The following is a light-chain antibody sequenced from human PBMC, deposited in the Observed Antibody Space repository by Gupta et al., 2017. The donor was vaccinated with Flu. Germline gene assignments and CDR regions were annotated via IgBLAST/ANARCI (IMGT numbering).Light chain of an antibody. Sequence: SPATLSLPPGERATLSCRASQSVNTYLAWYQQKPGQAPRLLIYDASNRATGIPARFSGSGSGTDFTLTISSLEPEDFAVYYCQQRSNWWTFGQGTKVEIK. V-gene: IGKV3-11*01. CDR3: QQRSNWWT. J-gene: IGKJ1*01. CDR2: DAS. CDR1: QSVNTY.